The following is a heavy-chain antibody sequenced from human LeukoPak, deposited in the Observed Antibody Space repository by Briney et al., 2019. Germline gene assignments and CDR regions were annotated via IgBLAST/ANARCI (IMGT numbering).Heavy chain of an antibody. CDR1: GYTFTSYG. CDR3: ARDNYDYVWGSYRYYFDY. D-gene: IGHD3-16*02. J-gene: IGHJ4*02. V-gene: IGHV1-18*01. Sequence: ASVKVSCKASGYTFTSYGISWVRQAPGQGLEWMGWISAYNGNTNYAQKLQGRVTITADESTSTAYMALSSLRSEDTAGYYCARDNYDYVWGSYRYYFDYWGQGTLVTVSS. CDR2: ISAYNGNT.